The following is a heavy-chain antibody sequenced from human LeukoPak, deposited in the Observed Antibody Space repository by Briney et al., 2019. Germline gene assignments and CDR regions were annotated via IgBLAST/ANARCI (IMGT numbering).Heavy chain of an antibody. V-gene: IGHV3-15*01. D-gene: IGHD2-2*01. J-gene: IGHJ1*01. CDR3: TARYCRSTSCYGEYFQR. CDR2: INSKTDGGTT. Sequence: GESLRLSCAASGFTFSNAWMSWVRLAPGKGLEWVGRINSKTDGGTTDYAAPVKGRFTISRDDSKNTLYLQMNGLKTEDTAVYYCTARYCRSTSCYGEYFQRWGQGTLVTVSS. CDR1: GFTFSNAW.